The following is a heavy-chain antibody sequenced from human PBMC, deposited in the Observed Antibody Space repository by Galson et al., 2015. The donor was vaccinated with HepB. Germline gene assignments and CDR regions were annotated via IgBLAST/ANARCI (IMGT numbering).Heavy chain of an antibody. Sequence: SVKVSCKASGYTFTSYGISWVRQAPGQGLEWMGWISAYNGNTNYAQKLQGRVTMTTDTSTSTAYMELRSLRSDDTAVYYCARGPEGYCSGGSCFLLFADIWGQGTMVTVSS. CDR3: ARGPEGYCSGGSCFLLFADI. D-gene: IGHD2-15*01. J-gene: IGHJ3*02. CDR1: GYTFTSYG. CDR2: ISAYNGNT. V-gene: IGHV1-18*04.